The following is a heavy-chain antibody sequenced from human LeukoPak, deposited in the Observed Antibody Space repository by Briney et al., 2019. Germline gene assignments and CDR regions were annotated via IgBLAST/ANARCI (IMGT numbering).Heavy chain of an antibody. D-gene: IGHD5-18*01. CDR1: GGSISSYH. V-gene: IGHV4-4*07. CDR2: IYPSGST. CDR3: ASLGNSYSYGSAYYYYYMDV. Sequence: SETLSLTCTVFGGSISSYHWNWIRQPAGKGLEWIGPIYPSGSTNYNPSLKSRVTMSVDTSKNQISLKLSSVTAADTAVYYCASLGNSYSYGSAYYYYYMDVWGKGTTVTVSS. J-gene: IGHJ6*03.